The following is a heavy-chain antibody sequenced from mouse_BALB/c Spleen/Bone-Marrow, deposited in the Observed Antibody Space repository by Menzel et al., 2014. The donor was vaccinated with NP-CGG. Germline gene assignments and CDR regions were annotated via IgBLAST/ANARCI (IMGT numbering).Heavy chain of an antibody. CDR1: GFNIKDTY. CDR2: IDPANGNT. Sequence: EVKLMESGAELVKPGASVKLSCTASGFNIKDTYMHWVKQRPEQGLEWIGRIDPANGNTKYDPKFRGKATITADTSSNTAYLQLSSLTSEDTAVYYCARWGKLGRGYFDVWGAGTTVTVSS. J-gene: IGHJ1*01. CDR3: ARWGKLGRGYFDV. V-gene: IGHV14-3*02. D-gene: IGHD4-1*01.